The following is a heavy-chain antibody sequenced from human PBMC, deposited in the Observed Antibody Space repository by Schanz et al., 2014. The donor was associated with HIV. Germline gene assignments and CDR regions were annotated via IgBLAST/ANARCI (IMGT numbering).Heavy chain of an antibody. V-gene: IGHV3-23*01. CDR3: ASPLLYDSLDV. D-gene: IGHD3-22*01. CDR1: GFTFSNYA. CDR2: ISGGST. J-gene: IGHJ6*02. Sequence: EVQLLESGGGLVQPGGSLRLSCAASGFTFSNYAMTWVRQAPGKGLEWVSAISGGSTYYADSVKGRFTISRDNSKNTLYLHMNNLRAEDTAVYYCASPLLYDSLDVWGQGTTVTVSS.